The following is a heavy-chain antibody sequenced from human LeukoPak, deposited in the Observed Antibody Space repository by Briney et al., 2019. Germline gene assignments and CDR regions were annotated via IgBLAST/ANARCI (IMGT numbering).Heavy chain of an antibody. CDR2: INHRGST. CDR3: ARVKDDYIWGSHRTLGPFEY. D-gene: IGHD3-16*02. Sequence: SETLSLTCAVYGGSFTGFYWSWIRQPPGKGLEWIGEINHRGSTNYNPSLKSRDTISVDTSKNQFSLKLSSVIAADTAVYYCARVKDDYIWGSHRTLGPFEYWGQGTLVTVSS. CDR1: GGSFTGFY. J-gene: IGHJ4*02. V-gene: IGHV4-34*01.